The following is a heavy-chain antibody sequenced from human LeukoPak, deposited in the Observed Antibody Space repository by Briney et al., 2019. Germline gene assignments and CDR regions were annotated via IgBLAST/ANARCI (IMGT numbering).Heavy chain of an antibody. V-gene: IGHV3-74*01. D-gene: IGHD6-13*01. CDR1: GFALRSYW. CDR2: INIEGSST. Sequence: PGGSLRLSCAASGFALRSYWMHWVRQAPGKGLVWVSRINIEGSSTSYADSVRGRFTISRDNAKNTLFLQMNSLRAEDTAVYYCVRVTAQLAFDYWGQGTLVTVSS. CDR3: VRVTAQLAFDY. J-gene: IGHJ4*02.